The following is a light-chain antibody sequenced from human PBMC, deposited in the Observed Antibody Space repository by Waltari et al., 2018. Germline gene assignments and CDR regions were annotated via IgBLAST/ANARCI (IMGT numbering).Light chain of an antibody. V-gene: IGKV4-1*01. J-gene: IGKJ5*01. CDR1: QSVLYSSNNKNY. CDR3: QQYYSTPPIT. Sequence: DIVMTQSPDSLAVSLGERATINCKSSQSVLYSSNNKNYLAWSQQKPGQPPKLLIYWASTRESGVPDRFSGSGSGTDFTLTISSLQAEDVAVYYCQQYYSTPPITFGQGTRLGLN. CDR2: WAS.